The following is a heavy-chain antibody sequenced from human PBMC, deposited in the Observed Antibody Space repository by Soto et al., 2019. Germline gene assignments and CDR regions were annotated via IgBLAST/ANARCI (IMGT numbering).Heavy chain of an antibody. CDR3: ARVEGAYVWGSYRYTGFGYFDY. Sequence: QVQLVQSGAEVKKPGSSVKVSCKASGGTFSSYAISWVRQAPGQGLEWMGGIIPIFGTANYAQKFQGRVTITADESTSTAYMELSSLRSEDTAVYYCARVEGAYVWGSYRYTGFGYFDYWGQGTLVTVSS. V-gene: IGHV1-69*12. CDR1: GGTFSSYA. J-gene: IGHJ4*02. CDR2: IIPIFGTA. D-gene: IGHD3-16*02.